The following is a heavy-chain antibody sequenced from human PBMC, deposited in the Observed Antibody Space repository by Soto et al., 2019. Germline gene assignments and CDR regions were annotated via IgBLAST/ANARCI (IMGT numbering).Heavy chain of an antibody. CDR2: INHSGST. CDR1: GGSFSGYY. Sequence: QVQLQQWGAGLLKPSETLTLTCAVYGGSFSGYYWSWIRQPPGKGLEWIGEINHSGSTNYNPSLKSRVTISVDPSKNQFSLKLSSVTAADTAVYYCARGGFKSLWGQGTLVTVSS. CDR3: ARGGFKSL. J-gene: IGHJ4*02. D-gene: IGHD6-25*01. V-gene: IGHV4-34*01.